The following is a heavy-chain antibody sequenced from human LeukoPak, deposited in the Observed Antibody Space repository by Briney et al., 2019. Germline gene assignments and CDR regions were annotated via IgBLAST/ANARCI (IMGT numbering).Heavy chain of an antibody. Sequence: GSLRLSCAASGFTFSGSAMHWVRQASGKGLEWVGRIRSKANSYATAYAASVKGRFTISRDDSKNTAYLQMNSLNTEDTAVYYCTSLGGSYYYTPFWGQGTLVTVSS. CDR1: GFTFSGSA. J-gene: IGHJ4*02. CDR3: TSLGGSYYYTPF. D-gene: IGHD1-26*01. V-gene: IGHV3-73*01. CDR2: IRSKANSYAT.